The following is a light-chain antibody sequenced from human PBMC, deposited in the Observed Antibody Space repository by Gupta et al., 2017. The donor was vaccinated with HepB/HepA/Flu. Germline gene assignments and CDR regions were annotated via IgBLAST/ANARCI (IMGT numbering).Light chain of an antibody. J-gene: IGLJ1*01. CDR3: NSRDSSGNHYV. CDR1: SLRSYY. Sequence: SSELTQDPAVSVVLGQTVSITCQGDSLRSYYASWYQQKPGQAPVLVIYGKNNRPSGIPDRFSGSSSGNTASLTITGAQAEDEADYYCNSRDSSGNHYVFGTGTKVTVL. V-gene: IGLV3-19*01. CDR2: GKN.